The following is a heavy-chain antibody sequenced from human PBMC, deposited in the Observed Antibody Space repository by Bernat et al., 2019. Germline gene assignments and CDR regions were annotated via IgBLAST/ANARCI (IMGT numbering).Heavy chain of an antibody. CDR3: ARGAVTALYYNYYGMDV. J-gene: IGHJ6*02. D-gene: IGHD6-19*01. CDR2: LYHGENT. Sequence: QLQLQESGPGLVKPSETLSLTCSLSGGSISSSRYYWGWIRQPPGKGLAWIGSLYHGENTYYNPSLKSRVTISVDTSKNQFSLKLTSVTAADTAVYFCARGAVTALYYNYYGMDVWGRGTTVAVSS. CDR1: GGSISSSRYY. V-gene: IGHV4-39*01.